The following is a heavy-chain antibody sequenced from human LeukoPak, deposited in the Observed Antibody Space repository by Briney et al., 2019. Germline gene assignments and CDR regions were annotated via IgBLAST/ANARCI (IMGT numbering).Heavy chain of an antibody. Sequence: PSQTLSLTCTVSGGSISGGDYYWSWIRQPPGKGLEWIGYIYYSGSTYYNPSLKSRVTISVDTSKNQFSLKLSSVTAADTAVYYCARVGRGVPAATQDYYYYYMDVWGKGTTVTVSS. CDR2: IYYSGST. J-gene: IGHJ6*03. CDR3: ARVGRGVPAATQDYYYYYMDV. V-gene: IGHV4-30-4*08. CDR1: GGSISGGDYY. D-gene: IGHD2-2*01.